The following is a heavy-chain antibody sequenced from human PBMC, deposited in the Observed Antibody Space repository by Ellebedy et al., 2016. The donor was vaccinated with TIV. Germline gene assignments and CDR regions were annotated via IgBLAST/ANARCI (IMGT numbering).Heavy chain of an antibody. CDR2: IIPIFGTA. J-gene: IGHJ6*02. CDR3: ARGSDSSSFIRLGLTLRYGMDV. D-gene: IGHD6-6*01. CDR1: VRTFSSYA. Sequence: ASVKVSXXASVRTFSSYAISWVRQAPGRGREWMGGIIPIFGTANYAQKFQGRVTITADESTSTAYMELSSLRSEDTAVYYCARGSDSSSFIRLGLTLRYGMDVWGQGTTVTVSS. V-gene: IGHV1-69*13.